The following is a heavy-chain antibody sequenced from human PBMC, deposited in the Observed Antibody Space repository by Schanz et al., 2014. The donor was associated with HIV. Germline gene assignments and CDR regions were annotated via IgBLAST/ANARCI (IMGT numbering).Heavy chain of an antibody. D-gene: IGHD5-18*01. CDR2: ISGSDGDT. CDR1: GFNFNNYA. J-gene: IGHJ5*02. V-gene: IGHV3-23*01. CDR3: VKAYSSGFSGAGS. Sequence: EVQLLESGGGLEQPGGSLRLSCAASGFNFNNYAMTWVRQAPGKGLEWVSTISGSDGDTYYADSVKGRFTISRDNSRNALYLHMNSLRADDTAIYYCVKAYSSGFSGAGSWGQGALVTVSS.